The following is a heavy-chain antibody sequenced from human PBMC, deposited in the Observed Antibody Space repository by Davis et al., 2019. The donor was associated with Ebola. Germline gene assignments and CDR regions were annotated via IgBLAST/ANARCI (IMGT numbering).Heavy chain of an antibody. CDR2: ISSSSSYI. V-gene: IGHV3-21*01. CDR3: ARGYCSSTSCSQTTYYGMDV. D-gene: IGHD2-2*01. Sequence: AGSLRLSCAASGFTFSSYSMNWVCQAPGKGLEWVSSISSSSSYIYYADSVKGRFTISRDNAKNSLYLQMNSLRAEDTAVYYCARGYCSSTSCSQTTYYGMDVWGQGTTVTVSS. CDR1: GFTFSSYS. J-gene: IGHJ6*02.